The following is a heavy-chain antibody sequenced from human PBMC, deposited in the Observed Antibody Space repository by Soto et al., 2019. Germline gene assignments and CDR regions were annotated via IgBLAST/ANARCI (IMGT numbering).Heavy chain of an antibody. Sequence: PGGSLRLSCAASGFTFSNYAMNWVRQAPGKGLEWVSAISNSFSDGNTHYADSVKGRFTISRDNDKNTVFLEMNSLRAEDTAVYYCAKVSSPERGNYFDYWGQGTLVTVSS. J-gene: IGHJ4*02. V-gene: IGHV3-23*01. CDR2: ISNSFSDGNT. CDR1: GFTFSNYA. CDR3: AKVSSPERGNYFDY. D-gene: IGHD1-1*01.